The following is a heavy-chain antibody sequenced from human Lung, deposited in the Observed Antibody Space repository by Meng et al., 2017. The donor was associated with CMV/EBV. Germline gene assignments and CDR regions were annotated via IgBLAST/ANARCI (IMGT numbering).Heavy chain of an antibody. CDR2: INPSDRWT. CDR1: GYTFTSYN. D-gene: IGHD1-14*01. J-gene: IGHJ6*02. V-gene: IGHV1-46*01. CDR3: ARAGVLPSDPTANRYYGLDV. Sequence: ASVKVSCKASGYTFTSYNMHWVRQAPGQGLEWMGMINPSDRWTTYAQRFQGRVTMTTDTSTSTVYMELSSLRSDDTAVYYCARAGVLPSDPTANRYYGLDVWGQGTTVTVSS.